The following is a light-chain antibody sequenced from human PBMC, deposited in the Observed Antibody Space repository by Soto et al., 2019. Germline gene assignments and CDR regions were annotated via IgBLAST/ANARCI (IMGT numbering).Light chain of an antibody. CDR1: QSVRGNY. V-gene: IGKV3-20*01. CDR2: GAS. CDR3: QQYDSSPLYT. J-gene: IGKJ2*01. Sequence: DIVLTQSPGNLSLSPGERATLSCRASQSVRGNYLAWYQQKPGQAPRLLIYGASSRATGIPDRFSGSGSGTDLTLTISRLEPEDFAVYYCQQYDSSPLYTFGQGTKLEMK.